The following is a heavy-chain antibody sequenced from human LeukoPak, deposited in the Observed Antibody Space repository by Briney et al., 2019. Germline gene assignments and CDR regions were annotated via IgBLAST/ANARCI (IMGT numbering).Heavy chain of an antibody. CDR1: GDPISGSSHY. Sequence: PSETLSLTCSVTGDPISGSSHYWGWIRQPPGKGLQWIGSIDYSGTTSYNPSLKSRVTIFVDTSKNQFSLRLTSVTAADTAVYYCASPPPYYYGSSGSLDAFHIWGQGTMVTVPS. CDR2: IDYSGTT. V-gene: IGHV4-39*07. J-gene: IGHJ3*02. D-gene: IGHD3-22*01. CDR3: ASPPPYYYGSSGSLDAFHI.